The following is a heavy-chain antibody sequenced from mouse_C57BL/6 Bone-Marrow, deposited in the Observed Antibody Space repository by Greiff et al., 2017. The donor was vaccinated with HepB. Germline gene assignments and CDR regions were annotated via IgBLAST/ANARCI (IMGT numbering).Heavy chain of an antibody. CDR3: GLHYYGSSYDVDY. V-gene: IGHV1-64*01. CDR1: GYTFTSYW. Sequence: QVQLQQPGAELVKPGASVKLSCKASGYTFTSYWMHWVKQRPGQGLEWIGMIHPNSGSTNYNEKFKSKATLTVDKSSSTAYMQLSSLTSEDSAVYYSGLHYYGSSYDVDYWGQGTTLTVSS. D-gene: IGHD1-1*01. J-gene: IGHJ2*01. CDR2: IHPNSGST.